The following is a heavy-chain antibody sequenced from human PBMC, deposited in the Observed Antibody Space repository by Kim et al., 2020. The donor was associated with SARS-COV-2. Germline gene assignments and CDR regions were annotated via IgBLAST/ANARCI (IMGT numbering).Heavy chain of an antibody. V-gene: IGHV3-66*01. J-gene: IGHJ6*02. D-gene: IGHD6-19*01. Sequence: YADSVKGRFTICRDNSKTTQYIQMNSLRAEDTAVYYCARVKQSYYGMDVWGQGTTGTVSS. CDR3: ARVKQSYYGMDV.